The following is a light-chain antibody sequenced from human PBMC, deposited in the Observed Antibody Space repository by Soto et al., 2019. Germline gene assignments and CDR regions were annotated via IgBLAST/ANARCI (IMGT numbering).Light chain of an antibody. CDR1: SGHSTYT. CDR3: QTWGTGML. J-gene: IGLJ2*01. CDR2: LNSDGSH. Sequence: QLVLTQSPSASASLGASVKLTCTLSSGHSTYTIAWYQQQPEKGPRYLMTLNSDGSHSKGGGVPHRFSGSSSGTERYLTISSLQSEDEAVYYCQTWGTGMLFGEGTKLTVL. V-gene: IGLV4-69*01.